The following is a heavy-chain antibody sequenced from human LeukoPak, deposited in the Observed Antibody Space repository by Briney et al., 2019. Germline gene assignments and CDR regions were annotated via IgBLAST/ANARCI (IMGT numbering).Heavy chain of an antibody. D-gene: IGHD6-13*01. CDR3: ARTERSGIAAAGTKKFDY. J-gene: IGHJ4*02. Sequence: ASVNVSCTASGYTFTGYYMHWVRQAPGQGLEWMGWINPNSGGTNYAQKFQGRVTMTRDTSISTAYMELSRLRSDDTAVYYCARTERSGIAAAGTKKFDYWGQGTLVTVSS. CDR2: INPNSGGT. V-gene: IGHV1-2*02. CDR1: GYTFTGYY.